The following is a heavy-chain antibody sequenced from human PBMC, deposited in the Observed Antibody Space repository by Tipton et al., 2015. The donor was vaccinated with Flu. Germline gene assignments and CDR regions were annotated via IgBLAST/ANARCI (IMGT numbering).Heavy chain of an antibody. CDR3: AKSYDSSGYQGD. V-gene: IGHV3-23*01. J-gene: IGHJ4*02. CDR2: ISGSGVST. D-gene: IGHD3-22*01. Sequence: AASGFTFSTYAMSWVRQAPGKGLEWVSAISGSGVSTYYADSVKGRFTISRDNSKNTLYLQMNSLRAEDTAVYYCAKSYDSSGYQGDWGQGTLVTVSS. CDR1: GFTFSTYA.